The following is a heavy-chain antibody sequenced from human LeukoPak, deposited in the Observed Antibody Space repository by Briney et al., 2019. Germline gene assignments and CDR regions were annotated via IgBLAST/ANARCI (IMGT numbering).Heavy chain of an antibody. Sequence: GGSLRLSCAASGFTFNKYYMHWVRQAPGKGLVWVSRTNIDGRYTSYADSVKGRFTISRDNSKNTLYLQMNSLRAEDTAVYYCAKDFNYYDSSGYYLPDYWGQGTLVTVSS. V-gene: IGHV3-74*01. D-gene: IGHD3-22*01. CDR1: GFTFNKYY. J-gene: IGHJ4*02. CDR2: TNIDGRYT. CDR3: AKDFNYYDSSGYYLPDY.